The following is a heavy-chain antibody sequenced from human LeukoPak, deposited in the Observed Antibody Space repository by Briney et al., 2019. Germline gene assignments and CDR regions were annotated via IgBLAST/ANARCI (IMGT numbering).Heavy chain of an antibody. CDR3: AKDSGYNYGHGFNY. D-gene: IGHD5-18*01. J-gene: IGHJ4*02. CDR1: GFTFSSYS. V-gene: IGHV3-30*04. CDR2: ILYDGSNE. Sequence: GALRLSCAASGFTFSSYSMYWVRQAPGKGLEWVTLILYDGSNEYYADSVKGRFTISRDNSKNTLYLQMNSLRAEDTAVYYCAKDSGYNYGHGFNYWGQGTLVTVSS.